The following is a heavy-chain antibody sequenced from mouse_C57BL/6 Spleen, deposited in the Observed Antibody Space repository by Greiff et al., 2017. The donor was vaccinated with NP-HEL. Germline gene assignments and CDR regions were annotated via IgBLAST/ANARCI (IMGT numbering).Heavy chain of an antibody. Sequence: VQLKQSGPVLVKPGASVKMSCKASGYTFTDYYMNWVKQSHGKSLEWIGVINPYNGGTSYNQKFKGKATLTVDKSSSTAYMELNSLTSEDSAVYYCAREVDSSGHYFDYWGQGTTLTVSS. CDR1: GYTFTDYY. J-gene: IGHJ2*01. CDR3: AREVDSSGHYFDY. V-gene: IGHV1-19*01. D-gene: IGHD3-2*02. CDR2: INPYNGGT.